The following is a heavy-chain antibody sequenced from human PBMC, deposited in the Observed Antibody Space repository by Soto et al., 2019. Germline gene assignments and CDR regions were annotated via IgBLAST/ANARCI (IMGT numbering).Heavy chain of an antibody. J-gene: IGHJ5*02. CDR3: ARVHSSGIFYFVDP. V-gene: IGHV1-69*01. CDR2: IMPIFGTP. D-gene: IGHD3-10*01. CDR1: GGTFDSYV. Sequence: QVQLVQSGAEVKKPGSSVKVSCKASGGTFDSYVISWLRQAPGQGLEWMGGIMPIFGTPNYAQKFRGRVTISADESTSTAYLELSSLTSDDTAVYYCARVHSSGIFYFVDPWGQGTLVTFSS.